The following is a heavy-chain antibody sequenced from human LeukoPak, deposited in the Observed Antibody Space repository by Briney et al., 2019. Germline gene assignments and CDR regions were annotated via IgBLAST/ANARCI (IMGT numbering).Heavy chain of an antibody. CDR2: IFYTGNS. D-gene: IGHD3-10*01. V-gene: IGHV4-59*01. CDR1: GASISDYY. Sequence: SETLSLTCTVSGASISDYYWNWMRQPPGKGLEWIGYIFYTGNSNTNPSLQSRVSMSVDTSKSQFSLWLRSVTAADTAVYYCARGSGSRANDYYYYYGLDVWGQGTTVTVSS. CDR3: ARGSGSRANDYYYYYGLDV. J-gene: IGHJ6*02.